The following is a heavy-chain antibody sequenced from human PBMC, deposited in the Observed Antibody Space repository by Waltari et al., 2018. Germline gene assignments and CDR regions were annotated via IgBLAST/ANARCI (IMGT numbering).Heavy chain of an antibody. CDR3: AKGKVERPVTPADY. Sequence: QVQLVESGGGVVQPGRSLRLSCAASGFPFSSYGMHWVRQAPGKGLEWVAVISYDGSNKYYADSVKGRFTISRDNSKNTLYLQMNSLRAEDTAVYYCAKGKVERPVTPADYWGQGTLVTVSS. CDR1: GFPFSSYG. CDR2: ISYDGSNK. V-gene: IGHV3-30*18. D-gene: IGHD1-1*01. J-gene: IGHJ4*02.